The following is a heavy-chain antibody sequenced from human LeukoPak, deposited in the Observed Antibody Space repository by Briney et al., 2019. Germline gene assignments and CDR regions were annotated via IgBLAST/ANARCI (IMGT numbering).Heavy chain of an antibody. V-gene: IGHV1-24*01. CDR2: FDPEDGET. CDR1: GYTLTELS. CDR3: ATVMITFGGVIVPDAFDI. D-gene: IGHD3-16*02. Sequence: ASVKVSCKVSGYTLTELSMHWVRQAPGKGLEWMGGFDPEDGETIYAQKFQGRVTMTEDTSTDTAYMELSSLRSEDTAVYYCATVMITFGGVIVPDAFDIWGQGTMVTVSS. J-gene: IGHJ3*02.